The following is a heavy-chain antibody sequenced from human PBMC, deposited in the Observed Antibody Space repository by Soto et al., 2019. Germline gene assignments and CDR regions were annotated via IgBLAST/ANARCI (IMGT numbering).Heavy chain of an antibody. J-gene: IGHJ6*02. CDR2: ISSSSSYI. V-gene: IGHV3-21*01. Sequence: EVQLVESGGGLVKPGGSLRLSCAASGFTFSSYSMNWVRQAPGKGLEWVSSISSSSSYIYYADSVKGRFTISRDNAKNSLYLQMNSLRAEDTAVYYCARDSNVGIGYYYCGMDVWGQGTTVTVSS. CDR3: ARDSNVGIGYYYCGMDV. D-gene: IGHD1-26*01. CDR1: GFTFSSYS.